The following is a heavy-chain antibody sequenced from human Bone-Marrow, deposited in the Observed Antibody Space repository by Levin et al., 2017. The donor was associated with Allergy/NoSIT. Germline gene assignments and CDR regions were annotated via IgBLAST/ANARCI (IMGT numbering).Heavy chain of an antibody. D-gene: IGHD6-19*01. CDR2: ISSRSSYI. CDR3: ARDSRAGDYFYYYYMDV. J-gene: IGHJ6*03. V-gene: IGHV3-21*01. CDR1: GFTYNNFN. Sequence: LSLTCAASGFTYNNFNMNWVRQAPGKGLEWVSSISSRSSYIYYADSVKGRFTISRDNAKNSLYLQMNSLRAEDTAVYYCARDSRAGDYFYYYYMDVWGKGTTVTVSS.